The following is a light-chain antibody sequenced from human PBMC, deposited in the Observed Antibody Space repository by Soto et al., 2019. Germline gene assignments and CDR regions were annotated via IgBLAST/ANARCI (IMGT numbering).Light chain of an antibody. CDR1: QSFSSY. V-gene: IGKV1-39*01. CDR2: AAS. J-gene: IGKJ1*01. CDR3: QQSYSTPWT. Sequence: DIQMTHSPASLSACIRDRVTITCRSSQSFSSYLNWYQQKPGKAPKLLIYAASSLQSGVPSRFSGSGSGTDFTLTISSLQTEDFATYDCQQSYSTPWTFGQGTKVDIK.